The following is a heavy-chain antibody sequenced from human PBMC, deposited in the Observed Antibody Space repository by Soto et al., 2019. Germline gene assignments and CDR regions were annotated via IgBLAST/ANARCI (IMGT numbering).Heavy chain of an antibody. CDR2: INHSGAT. CDR3: ARGSVDTVDSSGFYEY. D-gene: IGHD3-22*01. V-gene: IGHV4-34*01. CDR1: GGSFSGHY. Sequence: SQTLSLTCAVYGGSFSGHYWSLIRQTPGKGLECIGEINHSGATSYNPSLKSRVTISVDTAKSQFSLKLTSVTAADRAVYYCARGSVDTVDSSGFYEYWGQATPVTVSS. J-gene: IGHJ4*02.